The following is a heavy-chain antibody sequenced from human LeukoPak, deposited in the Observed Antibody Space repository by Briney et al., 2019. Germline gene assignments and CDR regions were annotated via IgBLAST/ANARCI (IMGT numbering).Heavy chain of an antibody. CDR3: ARAGGDIVVVVAANNWFDP. CDR2: INPNSGGT. Sequence: ASVKVSCKASGYTFTSYYMHWVRQAPGQGLEWMGWINPNSGGTNYAQKFQGRVTMTRDTSISTAYMELSRLRSDDTAVYYCARAGGDIVVVVAANNWFDPWGQGTLVTVSS. CDR1: GYTFTSYY. J-gene: IGHJ5*02. V-gene: IGHV1-2*02. D-gene: IGHD2-15*01.